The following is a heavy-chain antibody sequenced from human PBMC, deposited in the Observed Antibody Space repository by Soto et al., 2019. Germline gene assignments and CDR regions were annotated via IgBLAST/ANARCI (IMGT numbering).Heavy chain of an antibody. CDR2: ISGSGASA. CDR3: VKGARGYGDSGLDS. CDR1: GFNAGATFGGFA. J-gene: IGHJ4*02. Sequence: GGSLRLSCAASGFNAGATFGGFAMNWVRQAPGKGLERVSVISGSGASAFYADFVKGRFTISRDNSRNIVYLQMNSLGVDDTAAYYCVKGARGYGDSGLDSWGQGVQFTVSS. V-gene: IGHV3-23*01. D-gene: IGHD2-15*01.